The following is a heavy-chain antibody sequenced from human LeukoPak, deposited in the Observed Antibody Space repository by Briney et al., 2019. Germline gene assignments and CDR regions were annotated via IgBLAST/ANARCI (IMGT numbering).Heavy chain of an antibody. D-gene: IGHD6-19*01. CDR1: GFTFSSYW. V-gene: IGHV3-23*01. J-gene: IGHJ3*02. CDR3: AKDRDGYSSGWTDAFDI. CDR2: ISGSGGST. Sequence: PGGSLRLSCAASGFTFSSYWMHWVRQAPGKGLVWVSAISGSGGSTYYADSVKGRFTISRDNSKNTLYLQMNSLRAEDTAVYYCAKDRDGYSSGWTDAFDIWGQGTMVTVSS.